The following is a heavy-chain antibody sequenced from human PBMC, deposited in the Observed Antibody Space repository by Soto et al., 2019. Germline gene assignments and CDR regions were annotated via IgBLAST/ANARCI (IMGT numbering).Heavy chain of an antibody. CDR1: GVVFSDYS. CDR2: ISSSGTNT. Sequence: RLSCAGSGVVFSDYSMSSVRHTPGRGLDWVSHISSSGTNTYYAASVRGRFTISRDNAKSSLFLRMINMNDDDTAEYYCKKRTKGGSTPRWGR. J-gene: IGHJ2*01. D-gene: IGHD1-7*01. CDR3: KKRTKGGSTPR. V-gene: IGHV3-11*01.